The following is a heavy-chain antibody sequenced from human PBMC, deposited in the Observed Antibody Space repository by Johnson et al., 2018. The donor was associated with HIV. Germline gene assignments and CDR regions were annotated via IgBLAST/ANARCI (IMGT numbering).Heavy chain of an antibody. Sequence: QVQLVESGGGVAQPGRSLRLSCAASGFTFRNYGMHWVRQAPGKGLEWVAVTSYDGNNKYYADSVKGRFTISRDNSKNTLYLQMNTLRPEDTAVYYCAQEGPRRSSWSDAFDIWGHGTMVTVSS. CDR1: GFTFRNYG. D-gene: IGHD6-13*01. V-gene: IGHV3-30*18. CDR2: TSYDGNNK. CDR3: AQEGPRRSSWSDAFDI. J-gene: IGHJ3*02.